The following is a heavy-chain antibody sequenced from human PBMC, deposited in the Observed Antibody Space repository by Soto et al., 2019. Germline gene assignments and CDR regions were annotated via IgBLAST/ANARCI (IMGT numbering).Heavy chain of an antibody. J-gene: IGHJ4*02. V-gene: IGHV3-11*04. CDR3: ARPSKTGYSSSWYGFDY. CDR1: GFTFSDYY. D-gene: IGHD6-13*01. CDR2: ISSSGSTI. Sequence: GGSLRLSCAASGFTFSDYYMSWIRQAPGKGLEWVSYISSSGSTIYYADSVKGRFTISRDNSKNTLYLQMNSLRAEDTAVYYCARPSKTGYSSSWYGFDYWGQGTLVTVSS.